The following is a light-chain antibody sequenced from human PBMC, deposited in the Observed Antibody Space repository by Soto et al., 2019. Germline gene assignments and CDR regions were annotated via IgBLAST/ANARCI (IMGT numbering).Light chain of an antibody. Sequence: DIQMTQSPSSVSASXGDRVSITXXASQDIRKNLDWYQQKPGKAPKLLIYDASNLETGVPSRFSGSGSGTDFTFTISSLHPEDIATYYCQQYDSLPPTFGQGTKVDIK. V-gene: IGKV1-33*01. CDR3: QQYDSLPPT. J-gene: IGKJ1*01. CDR2: DAS. CDR1: QDIRKN.